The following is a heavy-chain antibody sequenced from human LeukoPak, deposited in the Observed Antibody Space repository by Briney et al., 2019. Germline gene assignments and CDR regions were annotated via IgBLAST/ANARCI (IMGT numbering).Heavy chain of an antibody. Sequence: PGGSLRLSCAASGFTFSSYCMNWVRQAPGKGLEWVANIKQDGSERYYVDSVKGRFTISRDNTKNSLYLQMNSLRVEDTAIYYCARSEYGSGSYYNVNYYYGMDVWGQGTTVTVSS. CDR1: GFTFSSYC. D-gene: IGHD3-10*01. CDR2: IKQDGSER. J-gene: IGHJ6*02. CDR3: ARSEYGSGSYYNVNYYYGMDV. V-gene: IGHV3-7*01.